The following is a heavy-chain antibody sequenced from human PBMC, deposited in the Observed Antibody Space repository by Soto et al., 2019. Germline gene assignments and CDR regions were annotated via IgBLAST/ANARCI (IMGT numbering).Heavy chain of an antibody. CDR1: GFPFDDYG. CDR3: ARAPGYYGDFFDF. V-gene: IGHV3-20*04. CDR2: INRDGGST. D-gene: IGHD4-17*01. J-gene: IGHJ4*02. Sequence: GGSLRLSCAASGFPFDDYGMSWVRQAPGKGLEWVSGINRDGGSTGYADSVKGRFTISRDNAKDSLYLQMNSLRAEDMAFYYCARAPGYYGDFFDFWGQGTLVTVSS.